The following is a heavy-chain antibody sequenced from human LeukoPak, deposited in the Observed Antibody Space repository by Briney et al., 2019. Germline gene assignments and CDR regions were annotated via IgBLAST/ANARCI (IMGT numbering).Heavy chain of an antibody. D-gene: IGHD3-10*01. V-gene: IGHV3-23*01. CDR2: ISGSGGST. J-gene: IGHJ4*02. CDR3: AKDRFYGSGSYTFDS. CDR1: GFTFSRYA. Sequence: GGSLRLSCAASGFTFSRYAMNWVRQAPGQGLEWVSAISGSGGSTYYADSVKGRFTISRDNSKSTLYLQMNSLRAEDSAVYYCAKDRFYGSGSYTFDSWGQGTLVTVSS.